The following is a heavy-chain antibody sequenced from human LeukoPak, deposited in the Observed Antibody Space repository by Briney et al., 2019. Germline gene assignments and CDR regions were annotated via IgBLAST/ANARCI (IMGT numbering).Heavy chain of an antibody. CDR3: ARPNDEFGEWVLVY. D-gene: IGHD3-10*01. Sequence: GGSLRLSCAASGFTFSSYGMHWVRQAPGKGLEWVAVIWYDGSNKYYADSVKGRFTISRDNSKNTLYLQMNSLRAEDTAVYYCARPNDEFGEWVLVYWGQGTLVTVSS. CDR1: GFTFSSYG. J-gene: IGHJ4*02. CDR2: IWYDGSNK. V-gene: IGHV3-33*01.